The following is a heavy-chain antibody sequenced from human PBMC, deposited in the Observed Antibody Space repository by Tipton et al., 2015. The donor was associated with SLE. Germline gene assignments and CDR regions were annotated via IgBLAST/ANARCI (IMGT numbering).Heavy chain of an antibody. V-gene: IGHV4-39*07. CDR3: ARWGGIYSHDY. CDR1: GGSISSSTYY. J-gene: IGHJ4*02. CDR2: IYYSGST. Sequence: TLSLTCTVSGGSISSSTYYWGWIHQPPGKGLEWIGSIYYSGSTYYNPSLQSRVTISVDTSKNQFSLKLSSVTAADTAVYYCARWGGIYSHDYWGQGTLVTVSS. D-gene: IGHD5-12*01.